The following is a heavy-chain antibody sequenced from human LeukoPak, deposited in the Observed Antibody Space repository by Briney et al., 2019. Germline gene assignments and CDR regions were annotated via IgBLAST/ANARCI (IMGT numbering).Heavy chain of an antibody. V-gene: IGHV6-1*01. CDR1: GDTFSSNSAA. CDR3: ARDSSSWFRDHWYFDL. J-gene: IGHJ2*01. CDR2: TYYRSKWYN. Sequence: SQTLSLTCAISGDTFSSNSAAWNWIRQSPSRGLEWLGRTYYRSKWYNDYAVSVKSRITINPDTSKNQFSLQLNSVTPEDTAVYYCARDSSSWFRDHWYFDLWGRGTLVTVSS. D-gene: IGHD6-13*01.